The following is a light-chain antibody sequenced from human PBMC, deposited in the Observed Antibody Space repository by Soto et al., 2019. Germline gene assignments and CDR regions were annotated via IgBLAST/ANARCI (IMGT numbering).Light chain of an antibody. CDR3: QQSDSTPLT. CDR2: WAS. Sequence: DIVMTQSPDSLAVSLGERATINCKSSQIVLYSSTNKNYLAWYQQKPGQPPKLIIYWASTRESGVPDRFSGSGSGTDFTLTISSLQAEDVATYYCQQSDSTPLTFGGGTKVEIK. V-gene: IGKV4-1*01. CDR1: QIVLYSSTNKNY. J-gene: IGKJ4*01.